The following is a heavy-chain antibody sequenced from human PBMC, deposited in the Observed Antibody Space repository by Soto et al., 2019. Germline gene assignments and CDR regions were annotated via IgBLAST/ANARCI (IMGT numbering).Heavy chain of an antibody. Sequence: EVQLVESGGGLVQPGGSLRLSCAASGFTFSNFWMSWVRQAPGQGLEWVANINQGGNEKYYVDSLEGRFTISRDNAQKSLYLQMNSLRTDDTAVYYCAKTSGTGSVDYWGQGALVTVSS. CDR1: GFTFSNFW. V-gene: IGHV3-7*01. CDR3: AKTSGTGSVDY. D-gene: IGHD6-19*01. CDR2: INQGGNEK. J-gene: IGHJ4*02.